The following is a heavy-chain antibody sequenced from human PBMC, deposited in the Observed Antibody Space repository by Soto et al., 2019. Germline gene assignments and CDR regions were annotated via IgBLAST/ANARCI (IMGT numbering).Heavy chain of an antibody. CDR2: IYHSGST. CDR1: SGSISSSNW. Sequence: SETLSLTCAVSSGSISSSNWWSWVRQPPGKGLEWIGEIYHSGSTNYNPSLKSRVTISVDKSKNQFSLKLSSVTAADTAVYYCARWTYGDYAYFDYWGQGTLVTVSS. V-gene: IGHV4-4*02. J-gene: IGHJ4*02. CDR3: ARWTYGDYAYFDY. D-gene: IGHD4-17*01.